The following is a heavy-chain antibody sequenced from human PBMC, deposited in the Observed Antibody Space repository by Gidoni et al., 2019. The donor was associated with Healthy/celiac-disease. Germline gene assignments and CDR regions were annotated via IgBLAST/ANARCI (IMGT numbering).Heavy chain of an antibody. J-gene: IGHJ5*02. CDR3: AAQWLVTYNWFDP. Sequence: EVQLVESGGGLVQPGGSLRLSCAASGFTLSRNEINWVRQAPGKGLECVAYISSSGSTIYYGDTVKGRFTISREKAKNSLYPQMNSLRAEETAVYYCAAQWLVTYNWFDPWGQGTLVTVSS. D-gene: IGHD6-19*01. CDR1: GFTLSRNE. V-gene: IGHV3-48*03. CDR2: ISSSGSTI.